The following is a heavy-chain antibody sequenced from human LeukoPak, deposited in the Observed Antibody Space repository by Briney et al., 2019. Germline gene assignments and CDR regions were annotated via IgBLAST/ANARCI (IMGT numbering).Heavy chain of an antibody. CDR2: INERGSAP. V-gene: IGHV3-7*01. CDR3: ARDGEGNAW. Sequence: GGSLRLSCGASGFIFSKSWMSWVRQAPGMGLEWVANINERGSAPYYVDSVKGRFTISRDNTKNSLYLQMSSLRVEDTGVYFCARDGEGNAWWGQGTLVTVSS. D-gene: IGHD2-21*01. J-gene: IGHJ4*02. CDR1: GFIFSKSW.